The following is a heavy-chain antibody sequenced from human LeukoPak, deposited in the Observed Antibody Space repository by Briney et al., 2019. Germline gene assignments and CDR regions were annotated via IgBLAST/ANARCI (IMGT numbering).Heavy chain of an antibody. CDR2: INTNTGNP. V-gene: IGHV7-4-1*02. Sequence: GASVKVSCKASGYTFTTYPVNWVRQAPGQGLEYMGWINTNTGNPTYAQGFTGRFVFSLDTSVSTAYLQLSSLKAEDTAVYYCARDRYSYGYGFRYFDYWGQGTLVTVSS. CDR3: ARDRYSYGYGFRYFDY. CDR1: GYTFTTYP. D-gene: IGHD5-18*01. J-gene: IGHJ4*02.